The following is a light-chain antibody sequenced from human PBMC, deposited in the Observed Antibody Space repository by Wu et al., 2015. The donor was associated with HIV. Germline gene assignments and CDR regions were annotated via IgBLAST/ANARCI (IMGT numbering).Light chain of an antibody. CDR3: QQYDIFPHT. J-gene: IGKJ4*01. CDR2: GAS. V-gene: IGKV3-20*01. Sequence: EIVLTQSPGTLSLSPGERVALSCRASQSVSDLYLAWYQHKPGQAPKLLIYGASTRATGIPDRFSGSGSGTDFTLTISRLEPEDLAVYYCQQYDIFPHTFGGGTRVEI. CDR1: QSVSDLY.